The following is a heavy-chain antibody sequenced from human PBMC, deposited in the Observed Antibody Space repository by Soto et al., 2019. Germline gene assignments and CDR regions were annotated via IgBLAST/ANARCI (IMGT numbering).Heavy chain of an antibody. Sequence: QVQLVESGGGVVQPGRSLRLSCAASGFNFSSYGMHWVRQAPGKGLEWVAVTWYDGSNKYYADSVKGRFTISRDNSKSTVYLQMNSLRAEDTAVYYCAREDTTLVGNAFDVWGQGTTVTVSS. J-gene: IGHJ3*01. CDR1: GFNFSSYG. CDR3: AREDTTLVGNAFDV. CDR2: TWYDGSNK. D-gene: IGHD5-18*01. V-gene: IGHV3-33*01.